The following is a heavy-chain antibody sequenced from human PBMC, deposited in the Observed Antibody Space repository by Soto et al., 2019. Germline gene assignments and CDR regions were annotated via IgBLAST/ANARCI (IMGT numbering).Heavy chain of an antibody. CDR1: GYTLTELS. J-gene: IGHJ3*02. V-gene: IGHV1-24*01. CDR3: ATYRATGTHDAFDI. Sequence: ASVKVSCKVSGYTLTELSMHWVRQAPGKGLEWMGGFDPEDGETIYAQKFQGRVTMTEDTSTDTAYMELSSLRSEDTAVYYCATYRATGTHDAFDIWGQGTTVTVSS. CDR2: FDPEDGET. D-gene: IGHD5-12*01.